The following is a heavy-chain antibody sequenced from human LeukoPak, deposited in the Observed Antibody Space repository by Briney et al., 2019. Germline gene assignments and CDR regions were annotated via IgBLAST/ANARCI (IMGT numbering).Heavy chain of an antibody. Sequence: GGSLRLSCAASGFTFSSYSMNWVRQAPGKGLEWVSSISSSSSYIYYADSVKGRFTISRDNAKNSLYLQMNSLRAEDTAVNYCARGPLDIVVVPAAEGYYMDVWGKGTTVTVSS. V-gene: IGHV3-21*01. CDR1: GFTFSSYS. J-gene: IGHJ6*03. CDR3: ARGPLDIVVVPAAEGYYMDV. CDR2: ISSSSSYI. D-gene: IGHD2-2*03.